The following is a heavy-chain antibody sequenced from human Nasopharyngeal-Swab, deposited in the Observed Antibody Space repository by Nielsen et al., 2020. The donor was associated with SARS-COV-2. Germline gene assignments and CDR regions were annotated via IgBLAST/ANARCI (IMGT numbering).Heavy chain of an antibody. J-gene: IGHJ3*02. CDR1: GYTFTSYG. D-gene: IGHD3-22*01. V-gene: IGHV1-18*01. Sequence: ASVKVSCKASGYTFTSYGISWVRQAPGQGLEWMGWISAYNGNTNYAQKLQGRVTMTTDTSTSTAYMELRSLGSDDTAVYYCAREPYYDSSGYYYSDAFDIWGQGTMVTVSS. CDR2: ISAYNGNT. CDR3: AREPYYDSSGYYYSDAFDI.